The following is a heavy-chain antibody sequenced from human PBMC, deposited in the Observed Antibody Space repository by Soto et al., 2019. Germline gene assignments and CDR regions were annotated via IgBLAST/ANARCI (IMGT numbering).Heavy chain of an antibody. CDR1: GYTFTSYS. V-gene: IGHV1-18*01. CDR2: INGNHGNT. D-gene: IGHD2-2*01. Sequence: QVQLVQAGAEVKKPGSSVKVSCKTSGYTFTSYSISLVRPDPGQGLAWIGWINGNHGNTNNAQNLQGRGTMTTDTSTSTAYMELRSVTADDTAVYYCARDLAVGWFDPWGQGTLVTVSS. CDR3: ARDLAVGWFDP. J-gene: IGHJ5*02.